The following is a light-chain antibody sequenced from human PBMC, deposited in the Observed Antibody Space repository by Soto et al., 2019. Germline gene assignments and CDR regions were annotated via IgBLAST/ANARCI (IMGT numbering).Light chain of an antibody. V-gene: IGKV3-20*01. CDR1: ENINGN. CDR2: DIS. J-gene: IGKJ5*01. CDR3: QQYGSSEII. Sequence: EIVMTQSPATLSVSPGEGVTLSCRASENINGNLAWYQQKPGQAPRXLIYDISSRATGIPDRFSGSVSGTDVTLTITRLEPEDGEVFYCQQYGSSEIIFGQGTRLEIK.